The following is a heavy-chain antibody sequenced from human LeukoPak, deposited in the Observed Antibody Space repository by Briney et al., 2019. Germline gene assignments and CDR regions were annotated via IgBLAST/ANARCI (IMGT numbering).Heavy chain of an antibody. V-gene: IGHV3-7*01. CDR3: AREYSSSWYNWFDP. D-gene: IGHD6-13*01. Sequence: GGSLRLSCAASGFTFSSYWMNWVRQAPGKGLEWVANIKQGGSEKYYVDSVKGRFTISRDNAKNSLYLQMNSLRAEDTAVYYCAREYSSSWYNWFDPWGQGTLVTVSS. CDR1: GFTFSSYW. J-gene: IGHJ5*02. CDR2: IKQGGSEK.